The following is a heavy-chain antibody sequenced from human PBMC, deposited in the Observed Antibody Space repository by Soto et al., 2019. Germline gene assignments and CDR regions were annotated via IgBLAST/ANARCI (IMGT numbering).Heavy chain of an antibody. J-gene: IGHJ4*02. D-gene: IGHD3-22*01. V-gene: IGHV4-39*01. CDR2: IYYSGST. Sequence: SETLSLTCTVSGGSISSSSYYWGWIRQPPGKGLEWIGSIYYSGSTYYNPSLKSRVTISVDTSKNQFSLKLSSVTAADTAVYYCERIQSITMIVGAFDYWGQGTLVTVYS. CDR3: ERIQSITMIVGAFDY. CDR1: GGSISSSSYY.